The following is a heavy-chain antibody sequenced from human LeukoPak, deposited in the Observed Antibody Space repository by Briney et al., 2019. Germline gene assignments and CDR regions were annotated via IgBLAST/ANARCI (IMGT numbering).Heavy chain of an antibody. D-gene: IGHD1-1*01. CDR1: GGCFSGYY. CDR3: AIQLERLYLYAFDI. J-gene: IGHJ3*02. CDR2: INHSGST. Sequence: PSETLSLTCADYGGCFSGYYWSWFLQPPGKGLKWIGEINHSGSTNYNPSLKSRVTISVDTSKNQFSLKLSSVTAADTAVYYCAIQLERLYLYAFDIWGQGTMVTVSS. V-gene: IGHV4-34*01.